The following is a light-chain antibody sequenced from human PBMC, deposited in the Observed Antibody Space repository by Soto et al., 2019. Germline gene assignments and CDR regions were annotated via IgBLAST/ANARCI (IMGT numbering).Light chain of an antibody. CDR2: EVS. CDR3: TSYTGSTTLDV. J-gene: IGLJ1*01. V-gene: IGLV2-14*01. CDR1: SSDVGGYNY. Sequence: QSALTQPASVSGSPGQSITISCTGTSSDVGGYNYVSWYQQHPGKAPKLMIYEVSNRPSGVSNRFSGSKSGHTASLTISGLQSEDEADHFCTSYTGSTTLDVFGTGTKVTVL.